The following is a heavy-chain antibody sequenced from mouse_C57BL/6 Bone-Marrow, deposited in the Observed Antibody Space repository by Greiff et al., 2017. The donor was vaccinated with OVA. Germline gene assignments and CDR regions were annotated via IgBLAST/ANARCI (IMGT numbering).Heavy chain of an antibody. CDR1: GYTFTSYW. CDR3: ARPGAKIYYAPWFAY. V-gene: IGHV1-72*01. J-gene: IGHJ3*01. CDR2: IDPNSGGT. D-gene: IGHD2-1*01. Sequence: QVQLKQPGAELVKPGASVKLSCKASGYTFTSYWMHWVKQRPGRGLEWIGRIDPNSGGTKYNEKFKSKATLTVDKPYSTAYMQLSSLTSEDSAVYYCARPGAKIYYAPWFAYWGQGTLVTVSA.